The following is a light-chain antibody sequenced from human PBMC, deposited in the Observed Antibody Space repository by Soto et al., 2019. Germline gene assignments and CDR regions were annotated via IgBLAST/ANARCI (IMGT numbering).Light chain of an antibody. V-gene: IGLV1-47*02. CDR3: AAWDDSLSGHVV. J-gene: IGLJ2*01. CDR1: SSNIGSNY. Sequence: QSVLSQPPSASGTPGQSVTISCSGSSSNIGSNYVYWYQQLPGTAPKLLIYSNNQRLSGVPDRFSGSKFGSSASLAISGLRSEDEAAYYCAAWDDSLSGHVVFGGGTKLTVL. CDR2: SNN.